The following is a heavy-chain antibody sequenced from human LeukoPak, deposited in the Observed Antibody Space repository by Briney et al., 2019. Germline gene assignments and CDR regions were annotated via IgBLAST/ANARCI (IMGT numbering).Heavy chain of an antibody. J-gene: IGHJ1*01. Sequence: PGGSLRLSCAASGFTFSSYGMHWVRQAPGKGLEWVSGISGSNSSMSYADSVKGRFVISRDNSKNTLYLQMNSLRAEDTAVYYCAKGDVLLWFGESTGGLGTLVTVSS. CDR1: GFTFSSYG. V-gene: IGHV3-23*01. CDR2: ISGSNSSM. CDR3: AKGDVLLWFGEST. D-gene: IGHD3-10*01.